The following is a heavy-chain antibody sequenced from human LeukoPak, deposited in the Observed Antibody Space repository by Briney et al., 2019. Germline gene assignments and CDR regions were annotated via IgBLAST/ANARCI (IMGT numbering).Heavy chain of an antibody. V-gene: IGHV3-21*01. CDR3: ARDHHGDYVKHAFDI. D-gene: IGHD4-17*01. CDR1: GFTFSSYS. Sequence: GGSLRLSCAASGFTFSSYSMNWVRQAPGKGLECVSSISSSSSYIYYADSVKGRFTISRDNAKNSLYLQMNSLRAEDTAVYYCARDHHGDYVKHAFDIWGQGTMVTVSS. J-gene: IGHJ3*02. CDR2: ISSSSSYI.